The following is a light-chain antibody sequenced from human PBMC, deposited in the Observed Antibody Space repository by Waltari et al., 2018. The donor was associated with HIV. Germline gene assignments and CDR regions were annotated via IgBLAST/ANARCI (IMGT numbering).Light chain of an antibody. J-gene: IGLJ2*01. CDR3: SSYTSSSTPLVV. Sequence: QSALTQPASVSGSPGQSITISCTGTSSDVGGYNYVSWYQQHPGKAPKLMIYDVSNGTSGVFNRFSGSKSGNTASLTISGLQAEDEADYYGSSYTSSSTPLVVFGGGTKLTVL. V-gene: IGLV2-14*03. CDR1: SSDVGGYNY. CDR2: DVS.